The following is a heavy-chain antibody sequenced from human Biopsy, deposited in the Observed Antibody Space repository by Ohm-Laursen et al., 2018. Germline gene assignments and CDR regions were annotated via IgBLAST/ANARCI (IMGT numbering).Heavy chain of an antibody. D-gene: IGHD3-10*01. Sequence: SLRLSCAASGFTFKNYAMNWVRQAPGKGLEWVASISEDGTNKYYEDSVKGRFTVSRDNSKNTLYLQMNSLRAEDTAVFYCAKDRGVARTYYYYPYGMDVWGQGTTVTVSS. CDR1: GFTFKNYA. J-gene: IGHJ6*02. V-gene: IGHV3-30*18. CDR3: AKDRGVARTYYYYPYGMDV. CDR2: ISEDGTNK.